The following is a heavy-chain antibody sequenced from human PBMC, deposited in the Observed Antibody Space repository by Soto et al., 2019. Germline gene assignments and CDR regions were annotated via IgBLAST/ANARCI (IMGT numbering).Heavy chain of an antibody. J-gene: IGHJ3*02. CDR1: GFTFSSYA. CDR2: ISGSGGRT. V-gene: IGHV3-23*01. D-gene: IGHD3-3*01. CDR3: AKVLRFLEWYDAFDI. Sequence: GGSLRLSCAASGFTFSSYAMSWVRQAPGKGLEWVSAISGSGGRTNYADSVKGRFTISRDNSKNTMYLQMNSLRAEDAAVDFCAKVLRFLEWYDAFDIWGQGTMVTVSS.